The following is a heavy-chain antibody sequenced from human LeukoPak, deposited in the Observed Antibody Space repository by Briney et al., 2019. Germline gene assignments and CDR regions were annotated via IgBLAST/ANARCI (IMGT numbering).Heavy chain of an antibody. D-gene: IGHD3-22*01. Sequence: SETLSLTCAVSGGSISSSNWWSWVRQPPGKGLEWIGEIYHSGSTNYNPSLKSRVTISVDKSKNQFSLKLSSVTAADTAVYYCARDKSAGDYDSSGYYVFDYWGQGTLVTVSS. CDR2: IYHSGST. CDR1: GGSISSSNW. J-gene: IGHJ4*02. V-gene: IGHV4-4*02. CDR3: ARDKSAGDYDSSGYYVFDY.